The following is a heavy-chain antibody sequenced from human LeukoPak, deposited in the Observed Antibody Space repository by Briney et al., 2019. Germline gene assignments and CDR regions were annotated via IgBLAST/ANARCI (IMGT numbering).Heavy chain of an antibody. CDR3: ATGDGGYVHFDY. V-gene: IGHV1-46*01. Sequence: ASVKVSCKASGYTFTSYYMHWVRQAPGQGLEWMGIINPSGGSTSYAQKFQGRVTMTRDMSTSTVCMELSGLRSEDTAVYYCATGDGGYVHFDYWGQGTLVTVSS. D-gene: IGHD5-12*01. CDR1: GYTFTSYY. CDR2: INPSGGST. J-gene: IGHJ4*02.